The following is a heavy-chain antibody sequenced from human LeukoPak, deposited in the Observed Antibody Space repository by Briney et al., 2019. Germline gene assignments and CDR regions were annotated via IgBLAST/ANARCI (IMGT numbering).Heavy chain of an antibody. CDR3: ARVVCSSTSCYPSDGMDV. CDR1: GGSFSGYY. Sequence: SETLSLTCAVYGGSFSGYYWSWIRQPPGKGLEWTGEINHSGSTNYNPSLKSRVTISVDTSKNQFSLKLSSVTAADTAVYYCARVVCSSTSCYPSDGMDVWGQGTTVTVSS. CDR2: INHSGST. V-gene: IGHV4-34*01. J-gene: IGHJ6*02. D-gene: IGHD2-2*01.